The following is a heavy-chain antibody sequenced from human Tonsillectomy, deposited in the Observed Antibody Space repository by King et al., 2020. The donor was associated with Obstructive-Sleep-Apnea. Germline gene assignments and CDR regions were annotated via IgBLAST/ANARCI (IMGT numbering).Heavy chain of an antibody. CDR1: GGSISSSNYY. V-gene: IGHV4-39*01. J-gene: IGHJ6*02. D-gene: IGHD4-17*01. CDR3: ASYVDYPLGGMDV. Sequence: QLQESSPGLVKPSETLSLTCTVSGGSISSSNYYWGWIRQPPGKGLEWIGFIYYSGSTYYNPSLKSRATISVDTSKNQFSLNLKSVTAADTAVYYCASYVDYPLGGMDVWGQGTTVTVSS. CDR2: IYYSGST.